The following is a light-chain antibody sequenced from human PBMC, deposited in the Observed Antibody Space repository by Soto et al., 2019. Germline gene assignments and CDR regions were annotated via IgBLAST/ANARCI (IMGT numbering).Light chain of an antibody. Sequence: QSALTQPASVSGSPGQSITISCTGTSSDVGSYNLVSWYQQHPGKAPKLMIYEGSKRPSGVFNRFSGSKSGNTASLTISGLQAEDEADYYCCSYAGSSTHVVFGGGTKLTVL. CDR3: CSYAGSSTHVV. CDR1: SSDVGSYNL. V-gene: IGLV2-23*01. J-gene: IGLJ2*01. CDR2: EGS.